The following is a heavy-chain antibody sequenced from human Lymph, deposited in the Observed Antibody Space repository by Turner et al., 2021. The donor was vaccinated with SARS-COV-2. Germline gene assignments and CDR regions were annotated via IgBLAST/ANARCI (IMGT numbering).Heavy chain of an antibody. D-gene: IGHD3-16*01. J-gene: IGHJ4*02. CDR3: TRHLGGYLEY. CDR2: IYGGGNNK. V-gene: IGHV3-30-3*01. CDR1: RFTFSNYA. Sequence: VLMVKAGGVVVQPGRPLRLSCAASRFTFSNYAMHWVRQAPGKGLEWVAVIYGGGNNKYCAASVNGLITSSRDNSNNTLFQQMNRLGADTTVVYYCTRHLGGYLEYWGQGTLVTVSS.